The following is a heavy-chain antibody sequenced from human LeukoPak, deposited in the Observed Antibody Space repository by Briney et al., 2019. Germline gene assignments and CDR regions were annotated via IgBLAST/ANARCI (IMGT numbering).Heavy chain of an antibody. D-gene: IGHD1-26*01. V-gene: IGHV3-11*04. CDR3: ARDRYSGSLDY. CDR1: GFTFSDYY. J-gene: IGHJ4*02. CDR2: ISSSGSTI. Sequence: GGSLRLSCAASGFTFSDYYMSWIRQAPGKGLEWVSYISSSGSTIYYADSVKGRFTISRDNAKNPLYLQMNSLRAEDTAVYYCARDRYSGSLDYWGQGTLVTVSS.